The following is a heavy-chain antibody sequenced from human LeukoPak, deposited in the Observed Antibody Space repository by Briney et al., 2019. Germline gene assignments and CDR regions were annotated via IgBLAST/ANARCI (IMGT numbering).Heavy chain of an antibody. D-gene: IGHD1-26*01. Sequence: GASVTVSFMTSGYTFTDYYMHWVRQAPGQGVEWMGWINPNSGGTNSAQKFQGRVTMTRDTSISTAYMELSRLTSDDTAVYYCARHPYSGSYHFDYWGQGTLVTVSS. CDR3: ARHPYSGSYHFDY. CDR1: GYTFTDYY. CDR2: INPNSGGT. J-gene: IGHJ4*02. V-gene: IGHV1-2*02.